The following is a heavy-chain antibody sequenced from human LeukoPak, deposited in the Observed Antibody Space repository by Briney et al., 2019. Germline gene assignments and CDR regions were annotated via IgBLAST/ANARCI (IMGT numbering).Heavy chain of an antibody. V-gene: IGHV1-8*01. CDR1: GYTFTSYD. CDR3: ATARKLARGVIDY. D-gene: IGHD3-10*01. CDR2: MNPNSGNT. J-gene: IGHJ4*02. Sequence: VASVKVSCKASGYTFTSYDINWVRQATGQGLEWMGWMNPNSGNTGYAQKFQGRVTMTRNTSISTAYMELSSLRSEDTAVYYCATARKLARGVIDYWGQGTLVTVSS.